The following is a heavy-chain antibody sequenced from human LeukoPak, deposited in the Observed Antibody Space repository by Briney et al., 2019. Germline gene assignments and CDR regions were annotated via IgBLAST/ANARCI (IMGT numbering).Heavy chain of an antibody. CDR3: AREDYNTFYFDY. CDR1: GFTFSSYA. Sequence: GGSLRLSCAASGFTFSSYAMHWVRQAPGKGLEWVAVIPYDGSNKYYADSVKGRFTISRDNSKNTLYLQMNSLRVEDTAVYYCAREDYNTFYFDYWGQGTLVTVSS. CDR2: IPYDGSNK. V-gene: IGHV3-30-3*01. D-gene: IGHD4-11*01. J-gene: IGHJ4*02.